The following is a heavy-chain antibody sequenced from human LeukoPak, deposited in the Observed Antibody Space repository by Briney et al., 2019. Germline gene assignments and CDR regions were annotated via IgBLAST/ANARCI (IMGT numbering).Heavy chain of an antibody. D-gene: IGHD4-17*01. CDR3: ARGDDYGDPGDY. J-gene: IGHJ4*02. V-gene: IGHV3-21*01. CDR1: GLTFSSYS. CDR2: ISSSSSYI. Sequence: PGGSLRLSCAASGLTFSSYSMNWVRQAPGKGLDWVSSISSSSSYIYYADSVKGRFTISRDNAKNSLYLQMNSLRAEDTAVYYCARGDDYGDPGDYWGQGTLVTVSS.